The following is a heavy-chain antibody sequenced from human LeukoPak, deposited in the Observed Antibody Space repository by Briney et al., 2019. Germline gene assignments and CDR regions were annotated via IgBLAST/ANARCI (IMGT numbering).Heavy chain of an antibody. V-gene: IGHV4-34*01. Sequence: SETLSLTRAVYGGSFSGYYWSWIRQPPGKGLEWIGEINHSGSTNYNPSLKSRVTISVDTSKNQFSLKLSSVTAADTAVYYCARALRTYYYDSSANLDYWGQGTLVTVSS. D-gene: IGHD3-22*01. CDR1: GGSFSGYY. CDR3: ARALRTYYYDSSANLDY. J-gene: IGHJ4*02. CDR2: INHSGST.